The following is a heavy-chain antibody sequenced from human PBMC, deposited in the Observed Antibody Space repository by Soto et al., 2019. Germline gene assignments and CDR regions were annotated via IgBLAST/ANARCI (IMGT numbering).Heavy chain of an antibody. Sequence: ASVKVSCKVSGYALTELSMHWVRQAPGKGLEWMGGFDPEDGETIYAQKFQGRVTMTEDTSTDTAYMELRSLRSEDTAVYYCATATSRICSSTSCYRAGFDPWGKGTLVTVSS. CDR2: FDPEDGET. J-gene: IGHJ5*02. CDR1: GYALTELS. CDR3: ATATSRICSSTSCYRAGFDP. D-gene: IGHD2-2*01. V-gene: IGHV1-24*01.